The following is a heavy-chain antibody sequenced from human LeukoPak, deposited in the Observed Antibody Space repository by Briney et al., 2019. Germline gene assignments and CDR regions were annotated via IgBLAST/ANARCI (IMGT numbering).Heavy chain of an antibody. CDR3: AKDGVAGWAAAGPRSFGY. D-gene: IGHD6-13*01. CDR2: ISGSGGST. Sequence: GGSLRLSCAASGFTFSSYAMSWVRQAPGKGLEWVSAISGSGGSTYYADSVKGRFTISRDNSKNTLYLQMNSLRAEDTAVYYCAKDGVAGWAAAGPRSFGYWAREPWSPSPQ. CDR1: GFTFSSYA. V-gene: IGHV3-23*01. J-gene: IGHJ4*02.